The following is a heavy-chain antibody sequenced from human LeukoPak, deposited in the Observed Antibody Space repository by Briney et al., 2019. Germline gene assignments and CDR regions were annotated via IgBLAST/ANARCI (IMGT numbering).Heavy chain of an antibody. V-gene: IGHV4-59*08. D-gene: IGHD4-23*01. J-gene: IGHJ4*02. CDR3: ARGRNYGGNRSRPLDY. CDR2: IYYSGST. CDR1: GGSISSYY. Sequence: SETLSLTCTVSGGSISSYYWSWIRQPAGKGLEWIGYIYYSGSTNYNPSLKSRVTISVDTSKNQFSLKLSSVTAADTAVYYCARGRNYGGNRSRPLDYWGQGTLVTVSS.